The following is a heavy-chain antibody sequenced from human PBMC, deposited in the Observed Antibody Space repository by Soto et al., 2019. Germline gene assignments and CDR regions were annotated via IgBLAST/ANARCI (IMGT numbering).Heavy chain of an antibody. CDR1: GGSISSGGNY. CDR2: IYYSGST. V-gene: IGHV4-31*03. J-gene: IGHJ6*02. CDR3: ARDPSIADFYGMDV. Sequence: QVQLQESGPGLVKPSQTLSLTCSVSGGSISSGGNYWNWIRQHPGKGLEWIGYIYYSGSTYYNPSLKSRVTISVHTSKNQFSLKLSSVTAADTAVYYCARDPSIADFYGMDVWGQGTTVTVSS. D-gene: IGHD6-13*01.